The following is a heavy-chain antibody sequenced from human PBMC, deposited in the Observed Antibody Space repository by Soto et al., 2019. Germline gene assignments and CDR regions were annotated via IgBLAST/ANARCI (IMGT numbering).Heavy chain of an antibody. D-gene: IGHD2-15*01. J-gene: IGHJ3*02. CDR2: IYPGDSDT. V-gene: IGHV5-51*01. CDR1: GYSFTSYW. CDR3: ARSEGRGYCSGGSCYIDAFDI. Sequence: GESLKISCKGSGYSFTSYWIGWVRQMPGKGLEWMGIIYPGDSDTRYSPSFQGQVTISADKSISTAYLQWSSLKASDTAMYYCARSEGRGYCSGGSCYIDAFDIWGQGTMVTVSS.